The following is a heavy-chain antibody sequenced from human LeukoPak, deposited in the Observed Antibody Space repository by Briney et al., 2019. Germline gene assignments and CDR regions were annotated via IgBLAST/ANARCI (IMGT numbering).Heavy chain of an antibody. V-gene: IGHV3-30*04. CDR1: GFTFSNYA. D-gene: IGHD4-11*01. J-gene: IGHJ3*02. CDR2: ISYHGSNK. CDR3: AKDLFILTLHDSFDS. Sequence: GGSLRLSCTASGFTFSNYAMHWVRQAPGKGLEWVAVISYHGSNKYYADSVKGRFTISRDNSKNTLYLQMNSLTAADTAVYYFAKDLFILTLHDSFDSWGEGTMVTVSS.